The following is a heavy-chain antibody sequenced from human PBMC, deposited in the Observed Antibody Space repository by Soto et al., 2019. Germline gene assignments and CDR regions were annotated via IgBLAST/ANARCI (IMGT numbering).Heavy chain of an antibody. Sequence: EVQLLESGGGLVQPGGSLRLSCAASGFTFSSYAMSWVRQAPGKGLEWVSAISGSGGSTYYADSVKGRFTISRDNSKNTLYLQMNSLRAEDTAVYYCAKVRPALIAVAAGDAFDIWGQGTMVTVSS. J-gene: IGHJ3*02. CDR3: AKVRPALIAVAAGDAFDI. CDR1: GFTFSSYA. CDR2: ISGSGGST. V-gene: IGHV3-23*01. D-gene: IGHD6-19*01.